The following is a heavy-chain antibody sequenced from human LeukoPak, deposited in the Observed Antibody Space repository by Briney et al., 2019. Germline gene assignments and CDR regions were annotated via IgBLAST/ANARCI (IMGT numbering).Heavy chain of an antibody. Sequence: ASVKVSCKVVAYDFTGYHIHWVRQAPGQGPEWMGRLNPNTGHAVYAFKFQGRVTITRDTSSSTACMEVTRLTSDDTALYYCAKDRDGADRIILWGQGTLVTVSS. V-gene: IGHV1-2*06. CDR2: LNPNTGHA. D-gene: IGHD5-24*01. CDR3: AKDRDGADRIIL. CDR1: AYDFTGYH. J-gene: IGHJ4*02.